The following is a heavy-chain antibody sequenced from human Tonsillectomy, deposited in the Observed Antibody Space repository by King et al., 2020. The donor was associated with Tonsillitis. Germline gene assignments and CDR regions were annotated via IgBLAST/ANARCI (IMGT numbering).Heavy chain of an antibody. V-gene: IGHV3-30*18. D-gene: IGHD6-19*01. Sequence: VQLVESGGGVVQPGGSLRLSCAASGFTFRSFGMHWVRQTPDKGLEWLAVLSYDGDHTFYADSVKGRFTISRDNSENTLYLPMDSLRAEDTAVYYCAKARPGSSWYGGDYWGQGTLVTVSS. CDR3: AKARPGSSWYGGDY. CDR1: GFTFRSFG. CDR2: LSYDGDHT. J-gene: IGHJ4*02.